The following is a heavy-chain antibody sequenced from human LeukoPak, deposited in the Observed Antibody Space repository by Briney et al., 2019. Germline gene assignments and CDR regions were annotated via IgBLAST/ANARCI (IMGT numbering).Heavy chain of an antibody. J-gene: IGHJ6*02. Sequence: GGSLRLSCAHPGFTLSSYAMRSGRQPPGKGLEWVSYISSSGSTIYYAGSVKGRFTSSRDNAKNSLYLQMNSLRAEATAVYRCERANLNYGIVVWGQGTTVTVSS. CDR3: ERANLNYGIVV. CDR2: ISSSGSTI. D-gene: IGHD1-7*01. CDR1: GFTLSSYA. V-gene: IGHV3-48*03.